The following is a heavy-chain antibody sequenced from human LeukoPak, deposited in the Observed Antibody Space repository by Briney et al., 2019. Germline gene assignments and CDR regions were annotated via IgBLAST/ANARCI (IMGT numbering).Heavy chain of an antibody. CDR1: GGSFSGYY. Sequence: SETLSLTCAVYGGSFSGYYWSWIRQPPGKGLEWIGEINHSGSTNYNPSLKSRVAISVDTSKNQFSLKLSSVTAADTAVYYCARKDDSSGLLDYWGQGTLVTVSS. J-gene: IGHJ4*02. CDR2: INHSGST. CDR3: ARKDDSSGLLDY. D-gene: IGHD3-22*01. V-gene: IGHV4-34*09.